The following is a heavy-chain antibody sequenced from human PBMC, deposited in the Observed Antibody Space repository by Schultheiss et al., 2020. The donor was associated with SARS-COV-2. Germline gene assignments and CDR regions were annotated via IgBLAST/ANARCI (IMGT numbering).Heavy chain of an antibody. CDR2: IYYSGST. Sequence: TLSLTCTVSGGSISSYYWSWIRQPPGKGLEWIGYIYYSGSTNYNPSLKSRVTISVDTSKNQFSLKLSSVTAADTAVYYCAREIDAIDSSGHWFDPWGQGTLVTVSS. CDR3: AREIDAIDSSGHWFDP. CDR1: GGSISSYY. V-gene: IGHV4-59*01. J-gene: IGHJ5*02. D-gene: IGHD3-22*01.